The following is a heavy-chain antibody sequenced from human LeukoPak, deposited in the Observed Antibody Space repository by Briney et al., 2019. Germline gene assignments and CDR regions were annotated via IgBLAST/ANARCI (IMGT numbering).Heavy chain of an antibody. CDR1: GGSFSGYY. V-gene: IGHV4-34*01. J-gene: IGHJ4*02. CDR3: AITIFGVPKY. Sequence: SETLSLTCAVYGGSFSGYYWSWIRQPPGKGLEWIGEINHSGSTNYNPSLKGRVTISVDTSKNQFSLKLSSVTAADTAVYYCAITIFGVPKYWGQGTLVTVSS. D-gene: IGHD3-3*01. CDR2: INHSGST.